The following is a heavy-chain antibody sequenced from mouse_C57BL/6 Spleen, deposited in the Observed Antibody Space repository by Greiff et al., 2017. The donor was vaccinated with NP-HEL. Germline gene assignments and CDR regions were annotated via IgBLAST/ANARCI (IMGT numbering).Heavy chain of an antibody. Sequence: QVQLQQPGAELVKPGASVKLSCKASGYTFTSYWMHWVKQRPGQGLEWIGMIHPNSGSTNYNEKFKSKATLTVDKSSSTAYMQISSLTSEDAAVYYCARGDTTVVYWYFDVWGTGTTVTVSS. V-gene: IGHV1-64*01. CDR2: IHPNSGST. CDR3: ARGDTTVVYWYFDV. D-gene: IGHD1-1*01. J-gene: IGHJ1*03. CDR1: GYTFTSYW.